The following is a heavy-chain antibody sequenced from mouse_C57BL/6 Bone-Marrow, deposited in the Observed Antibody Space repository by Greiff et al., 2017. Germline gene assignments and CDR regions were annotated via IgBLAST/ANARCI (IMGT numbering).Heavy chain of an antibody. D-gene: IGHD1-1*01. CDR3: AIRYGSSPGFDV. J-gene: IGHJ1*03. CDR1: GYTFTSYW. Sequence: QVQLKQPGAELVKPGASVKVSCKASGYTFTSYWMHWVKQRPGQGLEWIGRIHPSDSDTNYNQKFKGKATLTVDKSSSTAYMQLSSLTSEDSAVYYCAIRYGSSPGFDVWGTGTTVTVSS. CDR2: IHPSDSDT. V-gene: IGHV1-74*01.